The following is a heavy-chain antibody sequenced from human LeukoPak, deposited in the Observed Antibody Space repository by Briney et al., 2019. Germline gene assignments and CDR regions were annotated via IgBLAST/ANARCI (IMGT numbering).Heavy chain of an antibody. Sequence: KPSETLSLTCTVSGDSISSYYWTWIRQPPGKGLDWIGYVYYSGSTNYNPSLKSRVTISVDTSKNQFSLKLSSVTAADTAVYYCATRYYDILTGYYYFDYWGQGTLVTVSS. D-gene: IGHD3-9*01. V-gene: IGHV4-59*08. J-gene: IGHJ4*02. CDR3: ATRYYDILTGYYYFDY. CDR2: VYYSGST. CDR1: GDSISSYY.